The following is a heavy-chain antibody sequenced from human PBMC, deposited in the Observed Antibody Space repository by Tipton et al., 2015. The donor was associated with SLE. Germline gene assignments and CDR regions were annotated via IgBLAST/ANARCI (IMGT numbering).Heavy chain of an antibody. V-gene: IGHV4-39*07. J-gene: IGHJ4*01. CDR1: GGSISSSSYY. CDR3: ARDGNPFDY. Sequence: TLSLTCTVSGGSISSSSYYWGWIRQPPGKGLEWIGSIYYSGSTNYNPSLKSRVTISVDTSKDQFSLKLSSVTAADTAVYYCARDGNPFDYWGQGTLVTVSS. D-gene: IGHD4-23*01. CDR2: IYYSGST.